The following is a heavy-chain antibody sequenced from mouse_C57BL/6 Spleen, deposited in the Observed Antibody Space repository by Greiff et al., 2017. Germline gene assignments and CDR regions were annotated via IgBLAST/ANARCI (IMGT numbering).Heavy chain of an antibody. V-gene: IGHV1-55*01. J-gene: IGHJ2*01. D-gene: IGHD3-2*02. CDR1: GYTFTSYW. CDR2: IYPGSGST. Sequence: VKLQQPGAELVKPGASVKMSCKASGYTFTSYWITWVKQRPGQGLEWIGDIYPGSGSTNYNEKFKSKATLTVDTSSSTAYMQLSSLTSEDSAVYYCARGGESSGYGYWGQGTTLTVSS. CDR3: ARGGESSGYGY.